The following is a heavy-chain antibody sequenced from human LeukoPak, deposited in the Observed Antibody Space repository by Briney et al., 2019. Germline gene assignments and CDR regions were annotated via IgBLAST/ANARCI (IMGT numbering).Heavy chain of an antibody. V-gene: IGHV4-4*02. Sequence: SEILSLTCAVSGGSISSSDWWSWVRQPPGKGLEWIGEMYHSGSANNNPSLKSRVTISLDNSKNQFSLRLSSVTAADTAVYYCARLRYFDWFQIFDYWGQGTLVSVSS. J-gene: IGHJ4*02. CDR2: MYHSGSA. CDR1: GGSISSSDW. D-gene: IGHD3-9*01. CDR3: ARLRYFDWFQIFDY.